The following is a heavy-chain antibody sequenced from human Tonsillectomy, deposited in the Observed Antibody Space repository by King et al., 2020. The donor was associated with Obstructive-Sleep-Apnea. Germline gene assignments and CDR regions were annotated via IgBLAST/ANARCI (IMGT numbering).Heavy chain of an antibody. CDR1: GGSISSGGYY. V-gene: IGHV4-31*03. CDR2: IYYSGST. CDR3: ARDRNGWLYFDY. D-gene: IGHD6-19*01. J-gene: IGHJ4*02. Sequence: VQLQESGPGLVKPSQTLSLTCTVSGGSISSGGYYWSWIRQHPGKGLEWIGYIYYSGSTYYNPSLNSRVTISVDTSKNQFSLKLSSVTAADTAVYYCARDRNGWLYFDYWGQGTLVTVSS.